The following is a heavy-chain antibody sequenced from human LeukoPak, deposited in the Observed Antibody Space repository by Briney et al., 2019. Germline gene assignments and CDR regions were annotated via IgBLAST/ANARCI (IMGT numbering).Heavy chain of an antibody. CDR1: GYSISSGYY. V-gene: IGHV4-38-2*02. D-gene: IGHD6-13*01. CDR3: ARVAYSSSWDHFDY. CDR2: IYHSGST. Sequence: SETLSLTCTVSGYSISSGYYWGWIRQPPGKGLEWIGSIYHSGSTYYNPSLKSRVTISVDTSKNQFSLKLSSVTAADTAVYYCARVAYSSSWDHFDYWGQGTLVTVSS. J-gene: IGHJ4*02.